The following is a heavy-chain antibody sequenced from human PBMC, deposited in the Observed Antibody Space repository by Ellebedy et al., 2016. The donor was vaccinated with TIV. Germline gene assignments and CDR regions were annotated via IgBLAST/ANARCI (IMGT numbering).Heavy chain of an antibody. CDR2: INPKTGDT. CDR3: VRVRLSTVTTLNY. CDR1: GYTFTGYF. Sequence: AASVKVSCKTSGYTFTGYFMHWVRQAPGQGLEWMGWINPKTGDTRYAPKFQGRVSMTRDTSITTAYMEVTSLGSDDSAVYYCVRVRLSTVTTLNYWGQGTLVSVSA. J-gene: IGHJ4*02. V-gene: IGHV1-2*02. D-gene: IGHD4-17*01.